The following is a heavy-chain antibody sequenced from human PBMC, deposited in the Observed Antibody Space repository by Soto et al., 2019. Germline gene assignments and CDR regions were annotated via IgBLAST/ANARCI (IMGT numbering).Heavy chain of an antibody. V-gene: IGHV4-39*01. CDR3: GRQPGHCGSTTCFGYYSVEA. CDR1: GGSISSSSYS. D-gene: IGHD2-2*01. CDR2: IYYSGST. Sequence: SETLSLTCSVSGGSISSSSYSWGWIRQPPGKGLEWIGTIYYSGSTHYNPSLEGRVAISADTPNNQLSLRLSSVTAADTAVYYCGRQPGHCGSTTCFGYYSVEAWGQETTGIVSS. J-gene: IGHJ6*01.